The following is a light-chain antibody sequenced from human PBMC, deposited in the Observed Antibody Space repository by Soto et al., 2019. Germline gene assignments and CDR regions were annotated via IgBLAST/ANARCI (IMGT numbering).Light chain of an antibody. Sequence: EIVLTQSPGTLSLSPGERATLSCRASQSVSSSYLAWYQQKPGRAPRLLIYGASSRTTGISDRFTGSGSGTDFTLTISRLEPEDFAVYYCQQYDTSSVTFGQGTRLEIK. J-gene: IGKJ5*01. CDR2: GAS. CDR1: QSVSSSY. V-gene: IGKV3-20*01. CDR3: QQYDTSSVT.